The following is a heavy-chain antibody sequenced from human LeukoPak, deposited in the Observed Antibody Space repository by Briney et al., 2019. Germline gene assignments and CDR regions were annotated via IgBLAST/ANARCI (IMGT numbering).Heavy chain of an antibody. CDR1: GDSISSGRYY. CDR3: ARDLGGSYSSETWFDP. V-gene: IGHV4-61*02. J-gene: IGHJ5*02. CDR2: IYSSGRT. Sequence: SETLSLTCTVSGDSISSGRYYWSWIRQPAGEGLEWNWRIYSSGRTHYSPSLKRRVAISVDTSQHRFSLRLSSVTAADTAVYYCARDLGGSYSSETWFDPWGQGTLVTVSS. D-gene: IGHD1-26*01.